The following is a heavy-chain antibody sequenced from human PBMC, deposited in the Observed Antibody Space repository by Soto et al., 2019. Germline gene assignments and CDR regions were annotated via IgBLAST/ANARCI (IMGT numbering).Heavy chain of an antibody. J-gene: IGHJ5*02. CDR2: IVVGSGNT. CDR1: GFTFTSSA. CDR3: AAAPIHYYGSGSYGART. D-gene: IGHD3-10*01. V-gene: IGHV1-58*01. Sequence: ASVKGSCKASGFTFTSSAVQWVRQARGQRLEWIGWIVVGSGNTNYAQKFQERVTITRDMSTSTAYMELSSLRSEDTAVYYCAAAPIHYYGSGSYGARTWGQGTLVTVSS.